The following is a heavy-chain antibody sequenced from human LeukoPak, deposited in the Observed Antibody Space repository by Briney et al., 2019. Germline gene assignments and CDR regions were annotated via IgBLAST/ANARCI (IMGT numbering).Heavy chain of an antibody. CDR3: ARDRSYGSFNY. CDR1: GFTFSGFE. CDR2: ISSSGSTI. Sequence: GGSLRLSCAASGFTFSGFEMNWVRQAPGKGLEWVSYISSSGSTIYYADSVKGRFTIPRDNAKNSLYLQMSSLRAEDTAVYYCARDRSYGSFNYWGQGTLVTVSS. J-gene: IGHJ4*02. D-gene: IGHD5-18*01. V-gene: IGHV3-48*03.